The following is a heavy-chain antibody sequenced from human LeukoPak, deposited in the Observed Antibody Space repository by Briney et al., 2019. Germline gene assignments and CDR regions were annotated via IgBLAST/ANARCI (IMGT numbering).Heavy chain of an antibody. J-gene: IGHJ6*02. D-gene: IGHD6-19*01. V-gene: IGHV3-23*01. CDR1: GFTFITYA. Sequence: GGSLRLSCAASGFTFITYAMTWVRQAPGKGLDWVSTISAGGAGTCYADSVKGRFTISRDNSKNTLYLQMNSLRAEDTALYYCVKGNSSGWTREYYGMDVWGQGTTVTVSS. CDR3: VKGNSSGWTREYYGMDV. CDR2: ISAGGAGT.